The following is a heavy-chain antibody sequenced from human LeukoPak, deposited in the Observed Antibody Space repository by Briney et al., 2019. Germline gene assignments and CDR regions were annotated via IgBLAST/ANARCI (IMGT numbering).Heavy chain of an antibody. CDR1: GGSISSSSSY. V-gene: IGHV4-39*01. D-gene: IGHD3-22*01. CDR2: IYYSGST. CDR3: ASHYDSSGYNWFDP. J-gene: IGHJ5*02. Sequence: SETLSLTCTVFGGSISSSSSYWGWIRQPPGKGLEWFGSIYYSGSTYYNPSLKSRVTISVDTSKNQFSLKLSSVTAADTAVYYCASHYDSSGYNWFDPWGQGTLVTVSS.